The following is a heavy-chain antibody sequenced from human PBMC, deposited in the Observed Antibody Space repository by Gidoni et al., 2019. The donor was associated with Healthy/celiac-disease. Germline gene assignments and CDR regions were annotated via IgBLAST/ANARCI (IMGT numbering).Heavy chain of an antibody. D-gene: IGHD1-1*01. CDR1: GGSISSYY. CDR3: ARTRTTDPDDAFDI. J-gene: IGHJ3*02. Sequence: QVQLQESGPRLVKPSETLSLTCTVPGGSISSYYWSWIRQPPGKGLEWIGYIYYSGSTNYNPSLKSRVTISVDTSKNQFSLKLSSVTAADTAVYYCARTRTTDPDDAFDIWGQGTMVTVSS. V-gene: IGHV4-59*08. CDR2: IYYSGST.